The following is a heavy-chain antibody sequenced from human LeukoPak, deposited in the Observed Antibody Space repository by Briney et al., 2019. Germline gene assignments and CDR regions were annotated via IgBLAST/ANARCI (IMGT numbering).Heavy chain of an antibody. D-gene: IGHD5-12*01. CDR3: ARTFIRYSGYDGYAFDI. CDR1: GYTFTSYD. J-gene: IGHJ3*02. CDR2: MNPNSGNT. Sequence: ASVKVSCKASGYTFTSYDINWVRQATGQGLEWMGWMNPNSGNTGYAQKFQGRVTMTRNTSISTAYMELSSLRSEDTAVYYCARTFIRYSGYDGYAFDIWGQGTMVTVSS. V-gene: IGHV1-8*01.